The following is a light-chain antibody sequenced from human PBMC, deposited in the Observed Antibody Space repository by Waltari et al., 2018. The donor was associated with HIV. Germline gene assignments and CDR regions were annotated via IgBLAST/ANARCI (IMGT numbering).Light chain of an antibody. Sequence: QSALTQPASVSGSPGQSITISCTGPSSDVGGYNYVSWYQQHPGTAPKLMIYEVSNRPSGVSNRFSGSKSGNTASLTISGLQAEDEADYYCSSYTSSSTLVFGGGTKLTVL. V-gene: IGLV2-14*01. J-gene: IGLJ2*01. CDR2: EVS. CDR3: SSYTSSSTLV. CDR1: SSDVGGYNY.